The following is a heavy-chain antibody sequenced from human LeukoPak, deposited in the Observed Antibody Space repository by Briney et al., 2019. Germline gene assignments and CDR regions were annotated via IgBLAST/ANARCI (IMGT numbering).Heavy chain of an antibody. Sequence: SETLSLTCAVSGGSISSGGYSWSWIRQPPGKGLEWIGYIYHSGSTYYNPSLKSRVTISVDTSKNQFSLKLSSVTAADTAVYYCARADWSNWFDPWGQGTLVTVSS. V-gene: IGHV4-30-2*01. CDR3: ARADWSNWFDP. CDR2: IYHSGST. CDR1: GGSISSGGYS. D-gene: IGHD3/OR15-3a*01. J-gene: IGHJ5*02.